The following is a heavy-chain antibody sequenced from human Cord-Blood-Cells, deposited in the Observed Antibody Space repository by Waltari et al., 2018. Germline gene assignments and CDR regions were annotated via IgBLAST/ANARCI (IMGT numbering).Heavy chain of an antibody. CDR1: GYSISSGYY. D-gene: IGHD3-3*01. Sequence: QVQLQESGPGLVKPSETLSLTCTVSGYSISSGYYWGWIRQYPGKGLEWIGSIYHSGSTYYNPSLKSRVTISVDTSKNQFSLKLSSVTAADTAVYYCARGGNYDFWSGYHDAFDIWGQGTMVTVSS. CDR2: IYHSGST. J-gene: IGHJ3*02. CDR3: ARGGNYDFWSGYHDAFDI. V-gene: IGHV4-38-2*02.